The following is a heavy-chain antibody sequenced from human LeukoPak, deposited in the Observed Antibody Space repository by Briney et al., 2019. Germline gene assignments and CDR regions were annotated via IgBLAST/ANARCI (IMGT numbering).Heavy chain of an antibody. V-gene: IGHV3-21*01. D-gene: IGHD2-2*01. CDR1: GFTFSSYS. Sequence: TGGSLRLSCAASGFTFSSYSMNWVCQAPGKGLEWVSSISSSSSYIYYADSVKGRFTISRDNAKNSLYLQMNSLRAEDTAVYYCARAVGSTSCYVFWGQGTLVTVSS. CDR3: ARAVGSTSCYVF. J-gene: IGHJ4*02. CDR2: ISSSSSYI.